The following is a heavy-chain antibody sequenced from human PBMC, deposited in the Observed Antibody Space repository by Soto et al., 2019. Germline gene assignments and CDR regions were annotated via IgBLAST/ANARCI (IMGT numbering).Heavy chain of an antibody. CDR1: GGSVSSGSYY. Sequence: PSETLSLTCTVSGGSVSSGSYYWSWIRQRPGKGLEWIGYIYYSGSTNYNPSLKSRVTISVDTSKNQFSLKLSSVTAEDTAVYYCGGTTVTKYYYGMDVWGQGTTVTVSS. CDR2: IYYSGST. CDR3: GGTTVTKYYYGMDV. V-gene: IGHV4-61*01. J-gene: IGHJ6*02. D-gene: IGHD4-4*01.